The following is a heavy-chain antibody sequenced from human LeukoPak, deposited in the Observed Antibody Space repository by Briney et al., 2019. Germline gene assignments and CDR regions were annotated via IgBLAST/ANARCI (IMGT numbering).Heavy chain of an antibody. CDR1: GGTFSSYA. CDR3: ARDPSSSGLGAFDI. V-gene: IGHV1-69*04. CDR2: IIPILGIA. J-gene: IGHJ3*02. Sequence: ASVKVSCKASGGTFSSYAISWVRQAPGQGLEWMGRIIPILGIANYAQKFQGRVTITADKSTSTAYMELSSLRSEDTAVYYCARDPSSSGLGAFDIWGQGTMVTVSS. D-gene: IGHD6-6*01.